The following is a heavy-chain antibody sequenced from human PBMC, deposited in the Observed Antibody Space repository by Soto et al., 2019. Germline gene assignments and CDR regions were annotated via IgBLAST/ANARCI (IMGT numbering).Heavy chain of an antibody. CDR3: ASCAYNDCST. CDR1: GGSIKVGGYY. D-gene: IGHD3-16*01. CDR2: IYYSGTT. V-gene: IGHV4-39*01. Sequence: PSETLSLTCIVSGGSIKVGGYYWGWIRQPPGKGLEWLATIYYSGTTYYNPSLKSRLTISLDTSRNLFPLDLTSVTAADTAFYYCASCAYNDCSTWGQGSRVTVSS. J-gene: IGHJ1*01.